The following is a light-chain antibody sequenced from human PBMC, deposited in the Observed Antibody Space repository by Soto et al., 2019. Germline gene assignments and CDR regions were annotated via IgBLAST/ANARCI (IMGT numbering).Light chain of an antibody. CDR3: QQYNNWPYT. CDR2: DAS. CDR1: QSVSSN. Sequence: EIVMTQSPATLSVSPGERAALSCSASQSVSSNFAWYRQKHGQAPRLLIYDASTRATGVPARFSGSGSGTDFTLTISSLQSEDFEVYYCQQYNNWPYTFGQGTKLEIK. J-gene: IGKJ2*01. V-gene: IGKV3-15*01.